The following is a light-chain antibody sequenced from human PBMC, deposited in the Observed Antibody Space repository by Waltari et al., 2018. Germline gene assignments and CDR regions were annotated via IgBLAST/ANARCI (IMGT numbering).Light chain of an antibody. CDR1: SSNIGNNY. CDR2: DKN. V-gene: IGLV1-51*01. J-gene: IGLJ3*02. Sequence: QSVLTQPPSVSAAPGQRVTISCPGSSSNIGNNYVSWYQQFPGTAPKLIIFDKNKRPLGIPDRFSASKSGTSATLAVAGLQTGDEADYYCAAWDSSLSSVVFGGGTKLTVL. CDR3: AAWDSSLSSVV.